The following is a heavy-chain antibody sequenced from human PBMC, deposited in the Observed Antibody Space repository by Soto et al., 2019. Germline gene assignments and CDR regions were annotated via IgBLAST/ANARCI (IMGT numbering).Heavy chain of an antibody. J-gene: IGHJ4*02. Sequence: SETLSLTCAVSGGSISSSNWWSWVRQPPGKGLEWIGEIYYSGSTYYNPSLKSRVTISVDTSKNQFSLKLSSVTAADTAVYYCARVVVYSGYDIEQYYFDYWGQGTLVTVSS. CDR1: GGSISSSNW. CDR2: IYYSGST. D-gene: IGHD5-12*01. CDR3: ARVVVYSGYDIEQYYFDY. V-gene: IGHV4-4*02.